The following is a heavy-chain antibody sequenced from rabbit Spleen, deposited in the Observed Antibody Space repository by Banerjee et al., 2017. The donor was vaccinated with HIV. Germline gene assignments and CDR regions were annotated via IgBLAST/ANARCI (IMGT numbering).Heavy chain of an antibody. CDR1: GFTLSNYY. CDR2: MDAGYSGST. D-gene: IGHD2-1*01. V-gene: IGHV1S40*01. J-gene: IGHJ4*01. CDR3: ARGAWSNDCMNL. Sequence: QSLEESGGDLVKPGASLPLTCTASGFTLSNYYMCWVRQAPGKGLEWIACMDAGYSGSTYYASWAKGRFTISKTSSTTVTLQMTSLTAADTATYFCARGAWSNDCMNLWGPGTLVTVS.